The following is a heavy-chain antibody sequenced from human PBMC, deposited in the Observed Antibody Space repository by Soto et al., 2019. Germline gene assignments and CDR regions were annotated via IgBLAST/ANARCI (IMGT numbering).Heavy chain of an antibody. V-gene: IGHV4-59*01. Sequence: SETLSLTCTVSGGSISSYYWSWIRQPPGKGLEWIGYIYYSGSTNYNPSLKSRVTISVDTSKNQFSLRLSSVTAADTAVYYCARVWGGAFDIWGQGTMVTVS. J-gene: IGHJ3*02. CDR1: GGSISSYY. D-gene: IGHD3-10*01. CDR3: ARVWGGAFDI. CDR2: IYYSGST.